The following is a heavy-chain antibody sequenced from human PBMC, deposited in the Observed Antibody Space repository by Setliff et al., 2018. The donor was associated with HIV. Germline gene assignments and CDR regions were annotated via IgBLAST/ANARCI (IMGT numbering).Heavy chain of an antibody. Sequence: PSETLSPTCTVASGSIRSSTYYWGWIRQPPGKGLEWIGSIYYSGSTYYNPSLKSRVTITVDTSKNKFSLNLSSVTAADTAVYYCARQKSGSLGGYFDYWGQGTLVTVSS. CDR3: ARQKSGSLGGYFDY. J-gene: IGHJ4*02. V-gene: IGHV4-39*07. CDR1: SGSIRSSTYY. D-gene: IGHD3-10*01. CDR2: IYYSGST.